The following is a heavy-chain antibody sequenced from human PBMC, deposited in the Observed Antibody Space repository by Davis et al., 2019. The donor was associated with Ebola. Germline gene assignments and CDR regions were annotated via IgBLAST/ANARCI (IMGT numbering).Heavy chain of an antibody. Sequence: GASLKISCAASGFTSSSYWMSWVRQAPGKGLEWVANIKQDGSEKYYVDSVKGRFTISRDNAKNSLYLQMNSLRAEDTAVYYCASVVVGATIHWGQGTLVTVSS. D-gene: IGHD1-26*01. CDR1: GFTSSSYW. V-gene: IGHV3-7*01. CDR3: ASVVVGATIH. J-gene: IGHJ4*02. CDR2: IKQDGSEK.